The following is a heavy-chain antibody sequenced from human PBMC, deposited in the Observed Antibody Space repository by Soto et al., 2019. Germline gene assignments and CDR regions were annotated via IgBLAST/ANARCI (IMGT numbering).Heavy chain of an antibody. J-gene: IGHJ5*02. V-gene: IGHV4-39*01. CDR2: IYYSGST. D-gene: IGHD3-10*01. CDR3: ARHGGEQTRVLRPPFDP. Sequence: QLQLQESGPGLVKPSETLSLTCTVSGGSISSSSYYWGWIRQTPGKGLEWIGSIYYSGSTYYNPSLKSRVTISVDTSKNQYSLKRRSVTSADTAVYYCARHGGEQTRVLRPPFDPWGEGTLVTVSS. CDR1: GGSISSSSYY.